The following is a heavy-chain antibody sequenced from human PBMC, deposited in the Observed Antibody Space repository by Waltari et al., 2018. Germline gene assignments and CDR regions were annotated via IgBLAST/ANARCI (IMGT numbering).Heavy chain of an antibody. V-gene: IGHV3-7*02. CDR2: IKQDGSDK. D-gene: IGHD6-19*01. Sequence: EVQLVESGGGLVHPGGSLSLSCAASGFSFSGYWMSWVRQAPGKGLEWVASIKQDGSDKHYMDSVRGRFTISRDNAKKSLYLEMNRLIDDDTAVYYCASVRSGWDFWGQGTLVTVSS. CDR1: GFSFSGYW. J-gene: IGHJ4*02. CDR3: ASVRSGWDF.